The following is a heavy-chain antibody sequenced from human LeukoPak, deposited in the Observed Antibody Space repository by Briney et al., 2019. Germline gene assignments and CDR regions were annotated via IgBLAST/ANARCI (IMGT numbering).Heavy chain of an antibody. V-gene: IGHV3-53*01. CDR1: GFSVGNNY. CDR2: IYSGGST. CDR3: ARARTSKSGYPYYFDY. D-gene: IGHD3-3*01. J-gene: IGHJ4*02. Sequence: GGSLSLSCGASGFSVGNNYMSWVRQAPGKGLEWVSVIYSGGSTYYADSVKGRFTISRDNSKNTLYLQMNSLRAEDTAVYYCARARTSKSGYPYYFDYWGQGTLVTVSS.